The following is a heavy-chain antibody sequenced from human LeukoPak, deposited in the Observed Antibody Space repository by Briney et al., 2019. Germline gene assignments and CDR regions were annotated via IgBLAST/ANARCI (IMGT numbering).Heavy chain of an antibody. J-gene: IGHJ6*04. Sequence: SETLSLTCAVYGGSFSRHYWSWIRQPPGKGLEWIGEMDHSGSTNYNPSLKSRVTISVDTSKNQFSLNLSSVTATDTAVYYCARGQGDAWSGYVLNVWGKGTTVTVSS. D-gene: IGHD3-3*01. V-gene: IGHV4-34*01. CDR3: ARGQGDAWSGYVLNV. CDR1: GGSFSRHY. CDR2: MDHSGST.